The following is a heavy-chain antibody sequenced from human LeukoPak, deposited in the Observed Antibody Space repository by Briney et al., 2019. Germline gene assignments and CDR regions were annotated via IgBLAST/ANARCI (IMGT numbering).Heavy chain of an antibody. Sequence: SETLSLTCTVSGGSVSSGSYYWSWIRQPPGKGLEWIGYIFYSGITNYNPSLKSRVTISVDTSKNQFSLKLSSVTAADSAVYYCARDQVAYYDILTGSSGMNWFDPWGQGTLVTVSS. J-gene: IGHJ5*02. CDR1: GGSVSSGSYY. D-gene: IGHD3-9*01. CDR2: IFYSGIT. V-gene: IGHV4-61*01. CDR3: ARDQVAYYDILTGSSGMNWFDP.